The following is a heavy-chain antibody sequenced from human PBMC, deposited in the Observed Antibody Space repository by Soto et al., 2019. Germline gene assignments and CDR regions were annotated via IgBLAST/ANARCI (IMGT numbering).Heavy chain of an antibody. J-gene: IGHJ4*02. Sequence: PGGSLRLSCAASGCTFISYAMSWVRQATGKGLEWVSAISGSGGSTYYADSVKGRFTISRDNSKNTLYLQMNSLRAEDTAVYYCAKHQYYYDSSGRYGLDYWGQGTLVTVSS. D-gene: IGHD3-22*01. CDR1: GCTFISYA. CDR2: ISGSGGST. CDR3: AKHQYYYDSSGRYGLDY. V-gene: IGHV3-23*01.